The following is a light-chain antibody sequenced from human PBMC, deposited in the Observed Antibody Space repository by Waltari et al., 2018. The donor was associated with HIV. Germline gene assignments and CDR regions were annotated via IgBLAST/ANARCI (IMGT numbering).Light chain of an antibody. CDR1: QSISTK. Sequence: DIQMTQSPSSLSASVGDRVSVTCRASQSISTKLNWYQQRPGKAPELLIYSASTVKSGVPSRFSGSGSGTDFTLTINNLQTEDFVTYFCQQSYSLPLTFGPGTKV. V-gene: IGKV1-39*01. CDR2: SAS. CDR3: QQSYSLPLT. J-gene: IGKJ3*01.